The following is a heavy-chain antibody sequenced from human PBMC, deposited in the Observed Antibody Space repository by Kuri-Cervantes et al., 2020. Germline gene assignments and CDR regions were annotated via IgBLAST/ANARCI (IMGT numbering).Heavy chain of an antibody. Sequence: SVQVSCNASGGTFSSYSLSWVRQPPGQGLEWMGGNIPIFGTANYAQKFQGRLTITTDESTSTAYKELSSLRSEDTAVYYCARDRCSGGSCRPNWFDPWGQGTLVTVSS. D-gene: IGHD2-15*01. CDR2: NIPIFGTA. V-gene: IGHV1-69*05. J-gene: IGHJ5*02. CDR1: GGTFSSYS. CDR3: ARDRCSGGSCRPNWFDP.